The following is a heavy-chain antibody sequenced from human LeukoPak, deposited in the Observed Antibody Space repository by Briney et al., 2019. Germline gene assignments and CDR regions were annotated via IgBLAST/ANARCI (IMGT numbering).Heavy chain of an antibody. CDR2: IKKDGSEK. CDR3: AGITGTTIGWFDP. V-gene: IGHV3-7*03. Sequence: PGGSLRLSCAASGFTFSSHWMSWVRQAPGKGLEWVANIKKDGSEKYYVDAVKGRFTISRDNAKTSLYLQMNSLRSDDTAVYYCAGITGTTIGWFDPWGQGTLVTVSS. CDR1: GFTFSSHW. D-gene: IGHD1-7*01. J-gene: IGHJ5*02.